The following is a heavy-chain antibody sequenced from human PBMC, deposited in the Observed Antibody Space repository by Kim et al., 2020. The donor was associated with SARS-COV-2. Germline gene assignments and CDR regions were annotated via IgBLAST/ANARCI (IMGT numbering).Heavy chain of an antibody. D-gene: IGHD3-22*01. Sequence: GGSLRLSCAASGFTFSSYWMHWVRQAPGKGLVWVSRINSDGSSTSYADSVKGRFTISRDNAKNTLYLQMNSLRAEDTAVYYCARDSAYYYDSSGYYYPPSPYYYYYGMDVWGQGTTVTVSS. J-gene: IGHJ6*02. V-gene: IGHV3-74*01. CDR2: INSDGSST. CDR3: ARDSAYYYDSSGYYYPPSPYYYYYGMDV. CDR1: GFTFSSYW.